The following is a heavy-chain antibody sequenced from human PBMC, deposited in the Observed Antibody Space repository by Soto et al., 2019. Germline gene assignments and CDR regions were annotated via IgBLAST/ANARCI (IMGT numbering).Heavy chain of an antibody. J-gene: IGHJ5*02. D-gene: IGHD1-20*01. CDR1: GFTFSASD. Sequence: GGSLRLSCVGSGFTFSASDIHWVRQASGKGLEWVGRITIKDRSYATAYAASVQGRFTISRDDSKNTAYLQMTSLKTEDTAMYYCLSREVGGIEYFAPWGQGALVTVSS. CDR2: ITIKDRSYAT. V-gene: IGHV3-73*01. CDR3: LSREVGGIEYFAP.